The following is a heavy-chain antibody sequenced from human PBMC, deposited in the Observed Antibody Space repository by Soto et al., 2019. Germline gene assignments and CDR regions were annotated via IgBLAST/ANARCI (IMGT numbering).Heavy chain of an antibody. CDR2: INHSGST. CDR3: ARDTIFGYYYYGMDV. CDR1: GGCFSGCY. Sequence: ETLSLTRAVYGGCFSGCYRSWIRQPPGKGLEWIGEINHSGSTNYNPSLKSRVTISVDTSKNQFSLKLSSVTAADTAVYYCARDTIFGYYYYGMDVWGQGTTVTVSS. J-gene: IGHJ6*02. V-gene: IGHV4-34*01. D-gene: IGHD3-3*01.